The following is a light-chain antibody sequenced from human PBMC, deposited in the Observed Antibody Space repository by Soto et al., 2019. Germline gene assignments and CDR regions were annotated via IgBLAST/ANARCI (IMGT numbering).Light chain of an antibody. CDR3: ETWNSNTRV. CDR2: LESSGSQ. CDR1: SGHRSYI. J-gene: IGLJ3*02. Sequence: QSVLTQSSSASASLGSSVNLTCTLSSGHRSYIIAWHQQQPGKAPRFLMRLESSGSQNKGSGVPDRFSGSSSGAARYRTISNLQSEDEADYYCETWNSNTRVFGGGTKLTVL. V-gene: IGLV4-60*03.